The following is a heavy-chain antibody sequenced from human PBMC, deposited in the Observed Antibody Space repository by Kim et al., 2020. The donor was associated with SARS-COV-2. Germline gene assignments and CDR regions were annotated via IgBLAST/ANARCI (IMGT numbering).Heavy chain of an antibody. J-gene: IGHJ4*02. CDR2: IIPIFGTA. V-gene: IGHV1-69*13. Sequence: SVKVSCKASGGTFSSYAISWVRQAPGQGLEWMGGIIPIFGTANYAQKFQGRVTITADESTSTAYMELSSLRSEDTAVYYCASSPHRRLTHDYGDPFIRDPYYFDYWGQGTLVTVSS. CDR1: GGTFSSYA. D-gene: IGHD4-17*01. CDR3: ASSPHRRLTHDYGDPFIRDPYYFDY.